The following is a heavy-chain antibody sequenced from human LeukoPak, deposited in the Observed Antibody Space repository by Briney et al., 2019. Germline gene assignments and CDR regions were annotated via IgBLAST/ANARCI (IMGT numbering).Heavy chain of an antibody. CDR1: GVSINSHY. J-gene: IGHJ6*03. D-gene: IGHD3-3*01. Sequence: SETLSLTCPVSGVSINSHYWSWIRQPPGKGLEWIGFIYDSGSANYKSSLKSRVTMTVDTSKNQFSLKLNSVTAADTAVYYCARVLQNYYHMDVWGKGTTVTVSS. CDR2: IYDSGSA. CDR3: ARVLQNYYHMDV. V-gene: IGHV4-59*11.